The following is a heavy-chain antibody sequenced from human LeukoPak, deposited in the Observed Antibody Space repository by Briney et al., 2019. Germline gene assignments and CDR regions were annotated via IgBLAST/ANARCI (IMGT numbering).Heavy chain of an antibody. CDR3: ARHRTSPNRYPFDY. Sequence: SETLSPTCTVSGGSITSYYWSWIRQPPGKGLEYIGYIYYSGNTNYNPSLKSRVTKSIDTSKNQFSLKLSSVTAADTAVYFCARHRTSPNRYPFDYWGQGTLVTVSS. CDR2: IYYSGNT. CDR1: GGSITSYY. V-gene: IGHV4-59*08. D-gene: IGHD1-1*01. J-gene: IGHJ4*02.